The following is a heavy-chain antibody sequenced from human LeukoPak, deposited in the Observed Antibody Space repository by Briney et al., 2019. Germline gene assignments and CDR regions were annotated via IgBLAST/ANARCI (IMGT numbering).Heavy chain of an antibody. CDR1: GYTLTELS. CDR3: ATYYYYGSGSYYPAPLWYFDL. D-gene: IGHD3-10*01. Sequence: ASVKVSCKVSGYTLTELSMHWVRQAPGKGLEWMGGFDPEDGETIYAQKFQGRVTVTEDTSTDTAYMELSSLRSEDTAVYYCATYYYYGSGSYYPAPLWYFDLWGRGTLVTVSS. J-gene: IGHJ2*01. CDR2: FDPEDGET. V-gene: IGHV1-24*01.